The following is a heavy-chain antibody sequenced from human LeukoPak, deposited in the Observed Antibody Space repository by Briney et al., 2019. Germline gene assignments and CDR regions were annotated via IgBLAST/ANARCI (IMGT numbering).Heavy chain of an antibody. CDR1: GFTFSSHP. CDR3: ARRPGSPDY. V-gene: IGHV3-7*01. CDR2: IKQDGSEK. Sequence: GGSLRLSCAASGFTFSSHPMNWVRQAPGKGLEWVANIKQDGSEKYYVDSVKGRFTISRDNAKNSLYLQMNSLRAEDTAVYYCARRPGSPDYWGQGTLVTVSS. J-gene: IGHJ4*02. D-gene: IGHD3-10*01.